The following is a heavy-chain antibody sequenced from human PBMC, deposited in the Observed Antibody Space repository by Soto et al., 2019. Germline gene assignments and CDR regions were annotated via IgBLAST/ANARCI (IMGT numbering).Heavy chain of an antibody. D-gene: IGHD5-18*01. Sequence: QVQLQESGPGLVKPSETLSLTCTVSGGSISSYYWSWIRQPPVKGLEWIGYIYYSGSTNYNPSLKSRVTISVATSKNQFSLKLSSVTAADTAVYYCAGQYSFGSYGMDVWGQGITVTVSS. J-gene: IGHJ6*02. CDR2: IYYSGST. CDR1: GGSISSYY. CDR3: AGQYSFGSYGMDV. V-gene: IGHV4-59*08.